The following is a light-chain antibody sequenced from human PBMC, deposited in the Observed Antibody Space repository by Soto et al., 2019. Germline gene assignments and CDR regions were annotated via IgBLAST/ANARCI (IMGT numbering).Light chain of an antibody. J-gene: IGKJ4*01. Sequence: EIVLTQSPDTLSLSPGERATLSCRASQSVSSSDLAWYQQKPGQAPRLLIYGASSRATGIPDRFSGSGSGTDFTLTISRLEPEDFAVYYCQQYGSSLLTFGGGTKVDIK. V-gene: IGKV3-20*01. CDR3: QQYGSSLLT. CDR1: QSVSSSD. CDR2: GAS.